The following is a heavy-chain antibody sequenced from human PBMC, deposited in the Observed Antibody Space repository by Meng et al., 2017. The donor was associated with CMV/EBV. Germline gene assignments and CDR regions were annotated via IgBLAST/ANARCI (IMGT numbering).Heavy chain of an antibody. J-gene: IGHJ6*02. V-gene: IGHV1-8*03. D-gene: IGHD2-2*02. Sequence: ASVKVSCKASGYTFTSYDINWVRQATGQGLEWMGWMNPNSGNTGYAQKFQGRVTITRNTSISTAYMELSSLRSEDTAVYSCARVVVPAAIRAISDFWSGFSGYGMDVWGQGTTVTVSS. CDR1: GYTFTSYD. CDR3: ARVVVPAAIRAISDFWSGFSGYGMDV. CDR2: MNPNSGNT.